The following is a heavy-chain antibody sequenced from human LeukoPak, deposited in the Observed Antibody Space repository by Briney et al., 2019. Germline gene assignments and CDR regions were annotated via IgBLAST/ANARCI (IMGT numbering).Heavy chain of an antibody. CDR3: ARIGYSNWGDALDI. D-gene: IGHD6-13*01. CDR2: ISDSGSTT. CDR1: GFTVSRNY. Sequence: RGSLRLSCAASGFTVSRNYMSWVRQAPGKGLEWFSYISDSGSTTYYADSVKGRFSISRDNAKNSLYLQMNSLRAEDTAVYYCARIGYSNWGDALDIWGQGTMVTASS. J-gene: IGHJ3*02. V-gene: IGHV3-11*04.